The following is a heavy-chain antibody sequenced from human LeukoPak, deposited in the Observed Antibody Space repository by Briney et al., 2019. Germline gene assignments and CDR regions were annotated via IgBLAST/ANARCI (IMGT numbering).Heavy chain of an antibody. J-gene: IGHJ6*03. V-gene: IGHV3-23*01. CDR3: AKGRDMPYYYYMDV. CDR2: ISGSGGST. D-gene: IGHD2-15*01. CDR1: GFTFSSYA. Sequence: PGGSLRLSCAASGFTFSSYAMSWVRQAPGKGLEWVSAISGSGGSTYYADSVKGRFTIFRDNSKNTLYLQMNSLRAEDTAVYYCAKGRDMPYYYYMDVWGKGTTVTVSS.